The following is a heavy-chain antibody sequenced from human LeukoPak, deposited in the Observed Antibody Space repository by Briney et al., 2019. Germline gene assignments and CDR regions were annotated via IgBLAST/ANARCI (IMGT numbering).Heavy chain of an antibody. CDR2: IDSDGSTT. J-gene: IGHJ5*02. CDR3: VRDSPHRRLDP. CDR1: GFHFSDYW. Sequence: GGSLRLSCAASGFHFSDYWMHWVRQAPGKGLVWASRIDSDGSTTIYADSVKGRFTISRDNAKNTVYLQMNSLRAEDTAVYYCVRDSPHRRLDPWGQGTLVTVSS. V-gene: IGHV3-74*01.